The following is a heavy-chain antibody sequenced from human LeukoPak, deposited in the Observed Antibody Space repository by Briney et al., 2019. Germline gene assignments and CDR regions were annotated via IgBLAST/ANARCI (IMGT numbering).Heavy chain of an antibody. D-gene: IGHD3-10*01. CDR1: GYTFTSHY. V-gene: IGHV1-46*01. CDR2: INPSGDSA. Sequence: ASVKVSCKASGYTFTSHYIHWVRQAPGQGLEWMGIINPSGDSASYVHNFQGRVTMTRDTSTSTLYTELANLTSEDTAVYYCAREDLEGWGSGFDYWGQGTRVTVSS. J-gene: IGHJ4*02. CDR3: AREDLEGWGSGFDY.